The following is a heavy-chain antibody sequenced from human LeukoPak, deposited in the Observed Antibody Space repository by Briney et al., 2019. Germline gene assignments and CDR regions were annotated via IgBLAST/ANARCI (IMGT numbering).Heavy chain of an antibody. D-gene: IGHD1-26*01. Sequence: PGESLKISCKGSGYSFTSYWIGWVRQMPGKGLEWMGIIYPGDSDTRYSPSFQGQVTISADKSISTAYLQWSSLKASDTAMYYCARPGYPGASPYYFDYWGQGTLVTVSS. CDR1: GYSFTSYW. CDR3: ARPGYPGASPYYFDY. J-gene: IGHJ4*02. CDR2: IYPGDSDT. V-gene: IGHV5-51*01.